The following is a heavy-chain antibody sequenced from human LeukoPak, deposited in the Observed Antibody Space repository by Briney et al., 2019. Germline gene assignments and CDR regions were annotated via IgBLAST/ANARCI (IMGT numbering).Heavy chain of an antibody. CDR2: IKPDGSGK. D-gene: IGHD3-22*01. V-gene: IGHV3-7*01. CDR1: GFSFSSYW. CDR3: ARGGYDSSGYCFDY. Sequence: GGSLRLSCAASGFSFSSYWMTWVRQVPGKGLEWVANIKPDGSGKHYVDSVKGRFTISRDNAKSSLYLQMDSLRVEDTAVYYCARGGYDSSGYCFDYWGQGTLVTVSS. J-gene: IGHJ4*02.